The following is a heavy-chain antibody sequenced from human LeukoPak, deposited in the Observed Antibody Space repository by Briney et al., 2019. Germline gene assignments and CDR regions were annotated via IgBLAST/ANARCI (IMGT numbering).Heavy chain of an antibody. CDR2: MNNRGTS. CDR3: TRIPTHYYGSGSYYGYFDS. J-gene: IGHJ4*02. Sequence: SETLSLTCTVSGGSTSSGDYYWNWIRQHPGKGLEWIGYMNNRGTSNYNPSLRSRVTISVDTSNNQFSLRLSSVTAADTAVYYCTRIPTHYYGSGSYYGYFDSWGQGTLVTVSS. V-gene: IGHV4-31*03. D-gene: IGHD3-10*01. CDR1: GGSTSSGDYY.